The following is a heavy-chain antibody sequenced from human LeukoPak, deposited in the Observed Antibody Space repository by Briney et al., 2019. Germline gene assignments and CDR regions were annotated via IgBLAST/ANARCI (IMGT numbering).Heavy chain of an antibody. V-gene: IGHV3-7*03. J-gene: IGHJ4*02. CDR1: GFTFSSYW. D-gene: IGHD3-10*01. Sequence: PGGSLRLSCAASGFTFSSYWMSWVRQAPGKGLKWVATIKQDGSEKYYVDSVKGRFTISRDNAKNSLYLQMNSLRAEDTALYYCAKGHGSGSYSFFDYWGQGTLVTVSS. CDR2: IKQDGSEK. CDR3: AKGHGSGSYSFFDY.